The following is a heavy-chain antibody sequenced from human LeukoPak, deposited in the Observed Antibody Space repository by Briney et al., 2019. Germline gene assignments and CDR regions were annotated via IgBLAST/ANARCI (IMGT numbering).Heavy chain of an antibody. J-gene: IGHJ4*02. CDR3: ARDFDMGITPGDDFDF. D-gene: IGHD3-9*01. Sequence: GGSLRLSCAASGFSFSKYWMHWVRQTPGEGLVWVARIKEDGTYTSYADSVKGRFTISRDNARNTVFLQMNSLRAEGTAVYCCARDFDMGITPGDDFDFWGQGALVTVSS. CDR1: GFSFSKYW. V-gene: IGHV3-74*01. CDR2: IKEDGTYT.